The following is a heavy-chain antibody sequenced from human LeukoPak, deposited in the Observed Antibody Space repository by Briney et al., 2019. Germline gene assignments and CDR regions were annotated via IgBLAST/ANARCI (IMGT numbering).Heavy chain of an antibody. Sequence: ASVKVSCKASGYTFIGYYMHWVRQATGQGLEWMGRINPNSGGTNYAQKFQGRVTMTKETSISTAYMELSRLRSDDTAVYYCARDVSGWYVRGAYFDYWGQGTLVTVSS. CDR2: INPNSGGT. V-gene: IGHV1-2*06. D-gene: IGHD6-19*01. CDR1: GYTFIGYY. CDR3: ARDVSGWYVRGAYFDY. J-gene: IGHJ4*02.